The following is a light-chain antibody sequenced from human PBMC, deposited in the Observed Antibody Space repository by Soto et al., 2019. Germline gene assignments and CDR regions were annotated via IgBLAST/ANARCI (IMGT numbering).Light chain of an antibody. Sequence: DIQMTQSPSTLAASVGDRVTITCRASQSISSWLAWYQQKPGKAPKLLIFDASSLESGTPSRFSGTRSGTQFTLTINGLQPDDFATYYCQQYDNYKPLTFGGGTKVDIK. J-gene: IGKJ4*01. CDR3: QQYDNYKPLT. V-gene: IGKV1-5*01. CDR2: DAS. CDR1: QSISSW.